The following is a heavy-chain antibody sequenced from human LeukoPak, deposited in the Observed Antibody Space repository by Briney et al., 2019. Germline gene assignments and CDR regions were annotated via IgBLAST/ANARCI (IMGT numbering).Heavy chain of an antibody. D-gene: IGHD2-2*01. Sequence: PGGSLRLSCSASGFTFSNYWMSWVRQAPGKGLEWVANIKQDESEKYCVDSVKGRFTISRDNAKSSLYLQMSSLRAEDTAVYYCARALDSSSSRYQAFEEWGQGTLVTVSS. J-gene: IGHJ4*02. V-gene: IGHV3-7*01. CDR3: ARALDSSSSRYQAFEE. CDR2: IKQDESEK. CDR1: GFTFSNYW.